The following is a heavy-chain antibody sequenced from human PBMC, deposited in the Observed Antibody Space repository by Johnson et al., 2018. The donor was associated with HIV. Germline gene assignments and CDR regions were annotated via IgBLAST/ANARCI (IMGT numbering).Heavy chain of an antibody. CDR3: AKPPSMGADAFDI. Sequence: VQLVESGGGVVRPGGSLRLSCAASGFTFDDYGMSWVRQAPGKGLEWVSGISWNSGNIGYADSVKGRFTISRDNAKNSLYLQMNSLRPEDTAVYYCAKPPSMGADAFDIWGQGTMVTVSS. V-gene: IGHV3-20*04. CDR2: ISWNSGNI. CDR1: GFTFDDYG. D-gene: IGHD3-16*01. J-gene: IGHJ3*02.